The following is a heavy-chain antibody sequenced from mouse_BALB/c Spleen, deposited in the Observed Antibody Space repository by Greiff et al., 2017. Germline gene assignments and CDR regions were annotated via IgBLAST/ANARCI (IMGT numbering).Heavy chain of an antibody. Sequence: EVKLEESGGGLVQPGGSLRLSCATSGFTFTDYYMSWVRQPPGKALEWLGFIRNKANGYTTEYSASVKGRFTISRDNSQSILYLQMNTLRAEDSATYYCARAPYGNYEVLYAMDYWGQGTSVTVSS. CDR3: ARAPYGNYEVLYAMDY. D-gene: IGHD2-1*01. CDR1: GFTFTDYY. CDR2: IRNKANGYTT. J-gene: IGHJ4*01. V-gene: IGHV7-3*02.